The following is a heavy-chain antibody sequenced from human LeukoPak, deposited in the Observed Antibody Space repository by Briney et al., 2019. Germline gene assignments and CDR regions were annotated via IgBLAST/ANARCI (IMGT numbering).Heavy chain of an antibody. CDR1: GDSVSSGDYY. CDR2: IYYSGTT. V-gene: IGHV4-30-4*01. Sequence: SETLSLTCTVSGDSVSSGDYYWSWIRQPPGKGLEWIGYIYYSGTTFYNPSLKSRGTISIDTSKKQFSLKLNSVTAADTAVYYCARVIMPAQFDYWGQGILVTVSS. J-gene: IGHJ4*02. D-gene: IGHD2-2*01. CDR3: ARVIMPAQFDY.